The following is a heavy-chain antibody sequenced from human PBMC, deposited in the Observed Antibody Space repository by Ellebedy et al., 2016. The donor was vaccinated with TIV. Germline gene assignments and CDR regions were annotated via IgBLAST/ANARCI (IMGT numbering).Heavy chain of an antibody. V-gene: IGHV3-7*01. J-gene: IGHJ4*01. Sequence: GESLKISXEASGFTFNSYWTSWVRQGPGKGLEWVAKIKQDGSEKNYVDSVKGRFTISRDNGKNSLYLQMNSLRAEDTAVYYCATNCGGECYSLWVYWGHGTLVTVSS. D-gene: IGHD2-21*01. CDR1: GFTFNSYW. CDR3: ATNCGGECYSLWVY. CDR2: IKQDGSEK.